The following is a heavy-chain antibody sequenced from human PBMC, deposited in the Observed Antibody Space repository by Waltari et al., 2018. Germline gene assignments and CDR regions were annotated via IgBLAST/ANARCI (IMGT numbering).Heavy chain of an antibody. Sequence: QVKLVQSGDAGKKPGSSVKVSCKASGGPFSSYDTSWVRQAPGQGLEWMGGIIPIFGTANYAQKFQGRVTITADESTSTAYMELSSLRSEDTAVYYCARGLGHSGYDSPFDYWGQGTLVTVSS. V-gene: IGHV1-69*13. J-gene: IGHJ4*02. CDR3: ARGLGHSGYDSPFDY. D-gene: IGHD5-12*01. CDR1: GGPFSSYD. CDR2: IIPIFGTA.